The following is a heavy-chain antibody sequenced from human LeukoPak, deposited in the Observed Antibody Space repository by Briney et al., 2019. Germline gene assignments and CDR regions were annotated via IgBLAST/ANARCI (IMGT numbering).Heavy chain of an antibody. CDR1: GFTFSSYA. J-gene: IGHJ4*02. CDR3: AKGDRYGSGSYFVY. Sequence: GGSLRLSCAASGFTFSSYAMSWVRQAPGKGLEWVSGISGSGGSTYYADSVKGRFTISRDNSKNTLYLQMNSLRAEDTAVYYCAKGDRYGSGSYFVYWGQGTLVTVSS. V-gene: IGHV3-23*01. D-gene: IGHD3-10*01. CDR2: ISGSGGST.